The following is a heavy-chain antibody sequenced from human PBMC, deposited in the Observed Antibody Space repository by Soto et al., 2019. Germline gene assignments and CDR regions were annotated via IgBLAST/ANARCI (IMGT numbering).Heavy chain of an antibody. J-gene: IGHJ4*02. CDR1: GFTVSSNY. CDR2: IYSGGST. V-gene: IGHV3-53*01. CDR3: ATTARGSGRDYFDY. Sequence: GGSRRLSCAASGFTVSSNYMGWVRQAPGKGLEWVSVIYSGGSTYYADSVKGRFTISRDNSKNTLYLQMNSLRAEDTAVYYCATTARGSGRDYFDYWGQGTLVTVSS. D-gene: IGHD6-19*01.